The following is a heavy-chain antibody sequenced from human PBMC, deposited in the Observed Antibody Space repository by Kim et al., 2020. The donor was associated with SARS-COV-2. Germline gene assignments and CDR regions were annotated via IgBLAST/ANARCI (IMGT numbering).Heavy chain of an antibody. Sequence: YADSVKGRFTISRDTSKNTLYLQMNSLRAEDTAVYYCAKDDYGDPEPPDYWGQGTLVTVSS. J-gene: IGHJ4*02. D-gene: IGHD4-17*01. CDR3: AKDDYGDPEPPDY. V-gene: IGHV3-23*01.